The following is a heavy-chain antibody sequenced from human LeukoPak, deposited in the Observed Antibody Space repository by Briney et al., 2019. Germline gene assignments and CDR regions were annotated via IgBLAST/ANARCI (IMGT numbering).Heavy chain of an antibody. CDR1: GDSISTYY. CDR2: VYNSGST. CDR3: VISGAAWGGYPPHASDI. D-gene: IGHD3-3*01. J-gene: IGHJ3*02. Sequence: SETLSLTCTVPGDSISTYYWTWIRQPPGKGLECIGYVYNSGSTDYNPSLKSRVTISVNTSKNEFSLSLSSVTAADTPVYYSVISGAAWGGYPPHASDIWGQGTMVTVSP. V-gene: IGHV4-59*01.